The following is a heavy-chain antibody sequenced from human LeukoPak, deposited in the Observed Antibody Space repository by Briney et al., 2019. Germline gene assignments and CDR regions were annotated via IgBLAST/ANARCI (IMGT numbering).Heavy chain of an antibody. D-gene: IGHD4-17*01. Sequence: GRSLGLSCAASGFTFSSYAMHWVRQAPGKGLEWVAVISYDGSNKYYADSVKGRFTISRDNSKNTLYLQMNSLRAEDTAVYYCARDTADYWGQGTLVTVSS. V-gene: IGHV3-30-3*01. CDR2: ISYDGSNK. CDR1: GFTFSSYA. J-gene: IGHJ4*02. CDR3: ARDTADY.